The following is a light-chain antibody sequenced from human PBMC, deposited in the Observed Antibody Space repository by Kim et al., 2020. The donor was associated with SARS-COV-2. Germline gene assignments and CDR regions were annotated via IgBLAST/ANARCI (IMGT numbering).Light chain of an antibody. CDR3: QAWDSSNWV. CDR1: KLGEKY. CDR2: QDS. J-gene: IGLJ3*02. Sequence: SVCPGQTASITCSGDKLGEKYACWYQQKPGQSPVLVIYQDSKRPSGIPERFSGSNSGNTATLTISGTQAMDEADYYCQAWDSSNWVFGGGTKVTVL. V-gene: IGLV3-1*01.